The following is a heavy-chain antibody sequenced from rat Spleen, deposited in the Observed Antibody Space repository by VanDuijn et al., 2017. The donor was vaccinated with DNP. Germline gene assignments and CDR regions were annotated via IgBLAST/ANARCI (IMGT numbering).Heavy chain of an antibody. CDR2: ISTSGSRT. V-gene: IGHV5-7*01. Sequence: EVQLVESGGGSVQPGRSLKLSCAASGFTFSDYYMAWVRQAPKKGLEWVATISTSGSRTYYPDSVKGRFTISRDNAKSSLYLQMNSLKSEDTATYYCARHEDNSGSIAYWGQGTLVTVSS. CDR1: GFTFSDYY. J-gene: IGHJ3*01. D-gene: IGHD4-3*01. CDR3: ARHEDNSGSIAY.